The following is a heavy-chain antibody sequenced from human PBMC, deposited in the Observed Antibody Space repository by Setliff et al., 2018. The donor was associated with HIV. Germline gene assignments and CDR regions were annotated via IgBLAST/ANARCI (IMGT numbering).Heavy chain of an antibody. CDR1: GFTFRNYK. CDR2: ISIGSGGAI. J-gene: IGHJ3*01. D-gene: IGHD1-26*01. Sequence: GGSLRLSCAASGFTFRNYKFNWVRQAPGRGLEWVSSISIGSGGAIDYADSGQGRFTISRDNSKNSLYLQMNSLRAEDTAVYYCARDRVVGATLDPLDLWGQGTMVTVSS. CDR3: ARDRVVGATLDPLDL. V-gene: IGHV3-48*03.